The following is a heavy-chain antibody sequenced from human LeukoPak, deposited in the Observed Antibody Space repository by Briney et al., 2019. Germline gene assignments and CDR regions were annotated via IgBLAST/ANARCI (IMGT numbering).Heavy chain of an antibody. J-gene: IGHJ6*02. D-gene: IGHD3-10*01. V-gene: IGHV3-21*01. CDR2: ISSSCSYI. CDR3: ARDGDTMVRGAPPYYYYYGMDV. CDR1: GFTFSSYS. Sequence: GGSLRLSCAASGFTFSSYSMNWVRQAPGKGLEWVSSISSSCSYIYYADSVKGRFTISRDNAKSSLYLQMNSLRAEDTAVYYCARDGDTMVRGAPPYYYYYGMDVWGQGTTVTVSS.